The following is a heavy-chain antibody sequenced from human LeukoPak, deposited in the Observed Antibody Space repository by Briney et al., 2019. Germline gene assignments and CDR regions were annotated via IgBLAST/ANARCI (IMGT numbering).Heavy chain of an antibody. D-gene: IGHD1-1*01. CDR1: GGSISSYF. V-gene: IGHV4-59*01. CDR3: ARAVHLERPFDY. CDR2: IYYSGST. J-gene: IGHJ4*02. Sequence: PSEALSVTCTDSGGSISSYFWCWIRPPPGKGLEWVGYIYYSGSTNYNLSLKSRVTISVDTSKKQFPVKLSSVTAADTGVYYCARAVHLERPFDYRGQGTLVTVSS.